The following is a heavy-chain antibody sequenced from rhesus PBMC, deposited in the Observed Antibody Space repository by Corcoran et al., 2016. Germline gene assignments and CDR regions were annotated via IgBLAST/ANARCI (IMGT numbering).Heavy chain of an antibody. V-gene: IGHV4-169*01. CDR2: IYGSGSST. CDR3: ARGGNRFDV. Sequence: QLQVQESGPGQVKPSETLSLTCAVSAGSISSRYWSWFPLAPGKGLEGLGYIYGSGSSTTYNPSLKSRVALSADTSKNQLSLKLNSVTAADTAVYYCARGGNRFDVWGAGVLVTVSS. CDR1: AGSISSRY. J-gene: IGHJ5-1*01.